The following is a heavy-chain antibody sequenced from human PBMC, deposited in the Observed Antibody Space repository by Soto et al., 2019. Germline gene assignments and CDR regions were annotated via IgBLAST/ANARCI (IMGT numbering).Heavy chain of an antibody. J-gene: IGHJ4*02. CDR3: ATDVGGSSSFDY. Sequence: GSLRLSCAASGFTVSSNYMRWGRQAPGKGLEWVSVIYSGGSTYYADSVKGRFTISRDNSKNTLYLQMNSLRAEDTAVYYCATDVGGSSSFDYWGQGTLVTVSS. CDR1: GFTVSSNY. V-gene: IGHV3-53*01. CDR2: IYSGGST. D-gene: IGHD1-26*01.